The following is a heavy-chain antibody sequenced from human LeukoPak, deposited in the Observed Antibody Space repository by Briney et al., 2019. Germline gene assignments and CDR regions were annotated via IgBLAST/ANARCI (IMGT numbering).Heavy chain of an antibody. D-gene: IGHD3-3*01. V-gene: IGHV3-64*01. J-gene: IGHJ6*03. CDR1: GFTFSSYA. CDR2: ISSNGGST. CDR3: ARDRVVIINYYYYMDV. Sequence: GGSLRLSCAASGFTFSSYAMDWVRQAPGKGLEYVSAISSNGGSTYYANSVKGRFTISRDNSKNTLYLQMGSLRAEDMAVYYCARDRVVIINYYYYMDVWGKGTTVTVSS.